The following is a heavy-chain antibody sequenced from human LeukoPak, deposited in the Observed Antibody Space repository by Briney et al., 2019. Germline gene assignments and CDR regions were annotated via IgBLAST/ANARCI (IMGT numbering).Heavy chain of an antibody. Sequence: ASVKVSCKASGYTFTSYGISWVRQAPGQGLEWMGWISSYNGNTNYAQKLQGRVTMTTDTPTSTAYMELRSLRSDDTAVYYCARILEGAVTATSYYYYYMDVWGKGTTVTVSS. CDR2: ISSYNGNT. D-gene: IGHD2-21*02. CDR1: GYTFTSYG. CDR3: ARILEGAVTATSYYYYYMDV. V-gene: IGHV1-18*01. J-gene: IGHJ6*03.